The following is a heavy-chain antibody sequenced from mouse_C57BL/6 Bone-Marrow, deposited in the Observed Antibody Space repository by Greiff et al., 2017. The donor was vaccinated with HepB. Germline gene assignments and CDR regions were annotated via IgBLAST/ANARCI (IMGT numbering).Heavy chain of an antibody. D-gene: IGHD1-1*01. CDR3: ARDGSSYGFDV. V-gene: IGHV1-7*01. Sequence: VQLQESGAELTKPGASVRLSCKASGYTFTSYWMHWVKQRPGQGLEWIGYINPSSGYTKYNQKFKDKATLTADKSSSTAYMQLSSLTYEDSAVYYCARDGSSYGFDVWGTGTTVTVSS. CDR1: GYTFTSYW. J-gene: IGHJ1*03. CDR2: INPSSGYT.